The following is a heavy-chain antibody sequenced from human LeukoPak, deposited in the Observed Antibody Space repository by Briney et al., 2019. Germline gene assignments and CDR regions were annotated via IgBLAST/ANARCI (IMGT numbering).Heavy chain of an antibody. V-gene: IGHV3-53*01. CDR1: GFTVSSNY. CDR3: ARVPPLETGGDDAFDI. J-gene: IGHJ3*02. Sequence: GGSLRLSCAASGFTVSSNYMSWVRQAPGKGLEWVSVIYSGGSTYYADSVKGRFTISRDNSKNTLYLQMNSLRAEDTAVYYCARVPPLETGGDDAFDIWGQGTMVTVSS. CDR2: IYSGGST. D-gene: IGHD1-1*01.